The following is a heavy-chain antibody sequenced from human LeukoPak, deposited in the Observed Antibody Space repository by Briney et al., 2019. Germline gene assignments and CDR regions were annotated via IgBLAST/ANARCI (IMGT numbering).Heavy chain of an antibody. J-gene: IGHJ3*02. D-gene: IGHD3-3*01. V-gene: IGHV3-9*03. Sequence: GRSLRLSCAASGFTFDDYAMHWVRQAPGKGLEWVSGISWNSGGIGYADSVKGRFTISRDNAKNSLYLQMNSLRAEDMALYYCAKLLRRVLRFLEWPMQIINDAFDIWGQGTMVTVSS. CDR2: ISWNSGGI. CDR3: AKLLRRVLRFLEWPMQIINDAFDI. CDR1: GFTFDDYA.